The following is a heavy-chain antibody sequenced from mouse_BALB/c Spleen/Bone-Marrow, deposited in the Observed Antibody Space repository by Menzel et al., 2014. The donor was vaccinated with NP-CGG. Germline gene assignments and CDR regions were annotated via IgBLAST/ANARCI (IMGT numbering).Heavy chain of an antibody. CDR1: GFTFSSYG. D-gene: IGHD1-1*02. J-gene: IGHJ4*01. V-gene: IGHV5-9-3*01. CDR2: ISNGGNYT. CDR3: TRQRGDYAMDY. Sequence: DVHLVESGGGLVKPGGSLKLSCAASGFTFSSYGVSWVRQTPEKRLGWVATISNGGNYTYYPDSVKGRFTISRDNAKNTLYLQMSSLRSEDTAMYYCTRQRGDYAMDYWGQGTSVTVSS.